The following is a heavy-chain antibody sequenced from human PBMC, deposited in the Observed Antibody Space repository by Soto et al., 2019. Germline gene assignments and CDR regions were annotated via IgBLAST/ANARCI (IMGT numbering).Heavy chain of an antibody. CDR1: GGTFSSYT. V-gene: IGHV1-69*02. J-gene: IGHJ3*01. Sequence: EASVKVSCKASGGTFSSYTISCVRQAPGQGLEWMGRIIPILGIANYAQKFQGRVTITADKSTSTAYMELSSLRSEDTAVYYCAGGTYYDILTGYAFDVWGQGTVVTVSS. CDR3: AGGTYYDILTGYAFDV. CDR2: IIPILGIA. D-gene: IGHD3-9*01.